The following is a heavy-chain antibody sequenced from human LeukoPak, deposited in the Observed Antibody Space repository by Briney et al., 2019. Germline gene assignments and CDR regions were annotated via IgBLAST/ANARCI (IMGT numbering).Heavy chain of an antibody. CDR3: ARDTYYDFWSGYYQRHWFDP. V-gene: IGHV4-38-2*02. CDR2: IYHSGST. Sequence: SETLSLTCTVSGYSISSGYYWGWIRQPPGKGLEWIGSIYHSGSTYYNPSLKSRVTISEDTSKNQFSLKLSSVTAADTAVYYCARDTYYDFWSGYYQRHWFDPWGQGTLVTVSS. CDR1: GYSISSGYY. J-gene: IGHJ5*02. D-gene: IGHD3-3*01.